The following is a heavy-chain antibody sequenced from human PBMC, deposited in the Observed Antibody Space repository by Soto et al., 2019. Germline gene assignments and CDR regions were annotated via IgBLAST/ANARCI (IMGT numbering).Heavy chain of an antibody. Sequence: GGSLRLSCAASGFTFSSYSMNWVRQAPGKGLEWVSSISSSSSYIYYADLVKGRFTISRDNAKNSLYLQMNSLRAEDTAVYYCARPIYGDPLYYYGMDVWGQGTTVTVSS. CDR3: ARPIYGDPLYYYGMDV. D-gene: IGHD4-17*01. J-gene: IGHJ6*02. V-gene: IGHV3-21*01. CDR1: GFTFSSYS. CDR2: ISSSSSYI.